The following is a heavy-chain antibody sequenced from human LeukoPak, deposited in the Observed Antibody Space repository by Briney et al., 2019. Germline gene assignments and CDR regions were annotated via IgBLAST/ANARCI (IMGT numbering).Heavy chain of an antibody. CDR3: VRDLMTTQTWDFDY. D-gene: IGHD3-16*01. J-gene: IGHJ4*02. V-gene: IGHV1-2*02. CDR2: INPNSGAT. Sequence: ASVKVSCKGSGYTFTGYYMHWVRQAPGQGLEWMAWINPNSGATNYAQKFQGRVTVTRDTPISTAYMELSSLESDDTAVYYCVRDLMTTQTWDFDYWGQGTLVSVSS. CDR1: GYTFTGYY.